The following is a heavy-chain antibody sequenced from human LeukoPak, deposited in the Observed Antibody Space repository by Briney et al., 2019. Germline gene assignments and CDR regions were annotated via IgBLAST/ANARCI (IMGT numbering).Heavy chain of an antibody. V-gene: IGHV4-34*01. Sequence: SETLSLTCAVYGGSFSGYYWSWIRQPPGKGLEWIGEINHSGSTNYNPSLKSRVTISVDTSKNQFSLQLNSVTPEDTAVYYCARVAAVAGTIDYWGQGTLVTVSS. CDR2: INHSGST. D-gene: IGHD6-19*01. CDR1: GGSFSGYY. J-gene: IGHJ4*02. CDR3: ARVAAVAGTIDY.